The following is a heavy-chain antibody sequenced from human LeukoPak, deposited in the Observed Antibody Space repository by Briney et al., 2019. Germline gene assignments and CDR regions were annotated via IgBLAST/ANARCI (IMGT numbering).Heavy chain of an antibody. CDR1: GYTFTSYW. D-gene: IGHD6-6*01. V-gene: IGHV5-51*01. CDR2: IYPGDSDT. Sequence: GESLKISCKGSGYTFTSYWIGWVRQMPGEGLEWMGIIYPGDSDTRYSPSFQGQVTISADKSISTAYLQWSSLKASDTAIYYCARAYSNSLMDYGMDAWGQGTTVTVSS. CDR3: ARAYSNSLMDYGMDA. J-gene: IGHJ6*02.